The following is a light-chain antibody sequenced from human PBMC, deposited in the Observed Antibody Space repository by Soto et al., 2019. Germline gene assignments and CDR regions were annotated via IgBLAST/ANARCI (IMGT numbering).Light chain of an antibody. J-gene: IGLJ1*01. CDR3: CSYAGSTTLYV. CDR2: EAF. Sequence: QSVLTQPASVSGSPGQSITISCTGTSSDVGSYNLVSWYQQHPGTAPKLMIYEAFKRPSGVSNRFSGSKSGDTASLTISGLQAEDEADYECCSYAGSTTLYVFGTGTKVTVL. CDR1: SSDVGSYNL. V-gene: IGLV2-23*01.